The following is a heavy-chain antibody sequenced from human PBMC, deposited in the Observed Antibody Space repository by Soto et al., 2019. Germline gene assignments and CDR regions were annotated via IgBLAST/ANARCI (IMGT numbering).Heavy chain of an antibody. CDR3: ARPLSQKKDIVEVEEGFDY. V-gene: IGHV3-33*01. CDR1: GFTFSSYG. J-gene: IGHJ4*02. Sequence: GESLKISCAASGFTFSSYGMHWVRQAPGKGLEWVAVIWYDGSNKYYADSVKGRFTITRDNSKNTLYLQMNSLRAEDTAGYYCARPLSQKKDIVEVEEGFDYWGQGTLVTVSS. CDR2: IWYDGSNK. D-gene: IGHD2-2*01.